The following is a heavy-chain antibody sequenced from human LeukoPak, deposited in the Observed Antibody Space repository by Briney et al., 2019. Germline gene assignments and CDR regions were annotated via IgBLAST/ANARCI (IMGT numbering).Heavy chain of an antibody. CDR2: INPNSGGT. J-gene: IGHJ4*02. CDR1: GYTFSGYY. V-gene: IGHV1-2*02. CDR3: AREGLDF. Sequence: ASVKVSCKASGYTFSGYYMHWVRQAPGQGLEWMGWINPNSGGTNYAQKFQGRVTMTRDTSISTAYMELSNLISEDTAIYSCAREGLDFWGQGTLVTVSS.